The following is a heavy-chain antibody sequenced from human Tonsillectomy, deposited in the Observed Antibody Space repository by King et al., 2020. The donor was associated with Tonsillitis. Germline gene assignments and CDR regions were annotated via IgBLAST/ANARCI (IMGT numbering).Heavy chain of an antibody. D-gene: IGHD4-23*01. CDR2: INPNSGGT. CDR1: GYTFTGSY. V-gene: IGHV1-2*04. J-gene: IGHJ5*02. Sequence: VQLVESGAEVKKPGASVKVSCKASGYTFTGSYIHWVRQAPGQGLEWMGWINPNSGGTHYAQKFQGWVAMTRDTSVSTAYMELSRLRSDDPAVYYCARAAVRLKDYGGNYRLEVGNWFDPWGQGTLVTVSS. CDR3: ARAAVRLKDYGGNYRLEVGNWFDP.